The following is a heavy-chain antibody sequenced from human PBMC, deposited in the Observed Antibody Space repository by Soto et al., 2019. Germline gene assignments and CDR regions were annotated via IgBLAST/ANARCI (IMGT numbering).Heavy chain of an antibody. V-gene: IGHV1-69*13. CDR1: GGTLSSYA. CDR2: IIPIFGTA. D-gene: IGHD3-10*01. CDR3: ARDQDYYGPANYYYGMDV. Sequence: SVKVSCKASGGTLSSYAISWVRQAPGQGLEWMGGIIPIFGTANYAQKFQGRVTITADESTSTAYMELSSLRSEDTAVYYCARDQDYYGPANYYYGMDVWGQGTTVTVSS. J-gene: IGHJ6*02.